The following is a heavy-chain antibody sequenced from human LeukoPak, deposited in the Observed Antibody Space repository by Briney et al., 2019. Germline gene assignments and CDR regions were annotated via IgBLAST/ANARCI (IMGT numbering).Heavy chain of an antibody. D-gene: IGHD1-1*01. V-gene: IGHV3-23*01. Sequence: PGGSQRLSCAASGFGYSTFAMAGVRQAPGKGGGWVSTISTSGETTYYADSVKGRFTASRDNSKNTLSLQMNGLRVDDTAVYFCAKANYIWNDSPFDSWGQGALVTVSS. CDR1: GFGYSTFA. CDR2: ISTSGETT. J-gene: IGHJ4*02. CDR3: AKANYIWNDSPFDS.